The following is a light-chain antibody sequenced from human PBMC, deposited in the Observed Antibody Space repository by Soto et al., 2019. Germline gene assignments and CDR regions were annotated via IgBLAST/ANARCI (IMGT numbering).Light chain of an antibody. Sequence: QSALAQPASVSGSPGQSITISCTGSSSDIASFNYVSWYQQYPGKAPKLLIYQVTSRASGASHRFSGSKFGDTASLTISGLQPEDEAEYYCNSYSSSTFYVFGTGTKLTVL. J-gene: IGLJ1*01. CDR2: QVT. V-gene: IGLV2-14*01. CDR3: NSYSSSTFYV. CDR1: SSDIASFNY.